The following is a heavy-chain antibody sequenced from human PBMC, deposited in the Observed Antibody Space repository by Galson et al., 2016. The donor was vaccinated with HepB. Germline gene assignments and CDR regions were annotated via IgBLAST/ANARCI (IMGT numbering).Heavy chain of an antibody. V-gene: IGHV1-18*01. D-gene: IGHD2-15*01. CDR3: ARDWYCSAGSCYDAFDI. J-gene: IGHJ3*02. CDR2: ISTYDGDT. Sequence: SVKVSCKASGYTFTSYGISWVRQAPGQGLEWMGWISTYDGDTNYAQNLQGRVAMTTDTSTTTAYMELRSLRSDDTAMCYCARDWYCSAGSCYDAFDIWGQGTMVTVSS. CDR1: GYTFTSYG.